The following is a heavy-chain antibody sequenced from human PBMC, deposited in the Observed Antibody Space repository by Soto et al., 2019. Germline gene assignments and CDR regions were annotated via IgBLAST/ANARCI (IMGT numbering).Heavy chain of an antibody. CDR3: GRRGSGSYYDY. V-gene: IGHV3-23*01. CDR2: ISGSGGST. CDR1: GFTFSSYA. Sequence: EVQLLESGGGLVQPGGSLRLSCAASGFTFSSYAMRWVRQAPVKGLEWVSAISGSGGSTNYADSVKGRFTISRDNSKNTLYLQMDSLRAEDTAVYYCGRRGSGSYYDYWGQGTLVTVSS. J-gene: IGHJ4*02. D-gene: IGHD1-26*01.